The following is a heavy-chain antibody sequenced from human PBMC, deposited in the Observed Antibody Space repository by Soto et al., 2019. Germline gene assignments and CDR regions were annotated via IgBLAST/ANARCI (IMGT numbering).Heavy chain of an antibody. J-gene: IGHJ4*02. CDR2: INAGNGNT. V-gene: IGHV1-3*05. Sequence: QVQLVQSGAEEKKPGASVKVSCKASGYTFTGYAMHWVRQAPGQRLEWMGWINAGNGNTKYSQKFQGRVTITRDTSASPAYMELSSLRSEDTAVYYCAGAVAVPADFDYWGQGTLVTVSS. CDR3: AGAVAVPADFDY. D-gene: IGHD6-19*01. CDR1: GYTFTGYA.